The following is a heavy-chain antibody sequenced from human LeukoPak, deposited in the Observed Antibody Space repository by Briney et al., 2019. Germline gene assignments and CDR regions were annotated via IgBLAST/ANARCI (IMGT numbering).Heavy chain of an antibody. CDR3: AREDSGSSSFFDY. V-gene: IGHV1-18*01. Sequence: ASVKVSCKASGYIFSSYGISWVRQAPGQGLEWMGWISAYNGDTNYAQQFQGRVTMTTDKSTTTAYMELRSLRSDDTAVYYCAREDSGSSSFFDYWGQGTLVTVSS. D-gene: IGHD1-26*01. CDR2: ISAYNGDT. CDR1: GYIFSSYG. J-gene: IGHJ4*02.